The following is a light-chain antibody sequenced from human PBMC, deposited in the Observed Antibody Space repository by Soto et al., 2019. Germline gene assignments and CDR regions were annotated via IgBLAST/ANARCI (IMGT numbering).Light chain of an antibody. CDR3: RQYHNTPLT. CDR1: QTVSTY. CDR2: GAS. V-gene: IGKV3-20*01. J-gene: IGKJ1*01. Sequence: ETVLTQSPGTLSLSPGERATLSCRASQTVSTYLAWYQQKTGRAPRLLVFGASSRATGVPDRFSGSGSGTEVTLPISGLEPEDFALYYCRQYHNTPLTFGQGTKVEIK.